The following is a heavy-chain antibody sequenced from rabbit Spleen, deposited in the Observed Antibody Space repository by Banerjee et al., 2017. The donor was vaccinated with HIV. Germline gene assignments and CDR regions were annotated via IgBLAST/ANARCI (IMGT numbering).Heavy chain of an antibody. J-gene: IGHJ6*01. Sequence: QSLEESGGDLVKPGASLTLTCTASGFSFSNRYWICWVRQAPGKGLEWIACIDTGSSGDTYYASWAKGRFTISKTSSTTVTLEMTSLTAADTATYFCARDTSSSFSSYGMDLWGPGTLVTVS. CDR1: GFSFSNRYW. D-gene: IGHD1-1*01. CDR2: IDTGSSGDT. CDR3: ARDTSSSFSSYGMDL. V-gene: IGHV1S40*01.